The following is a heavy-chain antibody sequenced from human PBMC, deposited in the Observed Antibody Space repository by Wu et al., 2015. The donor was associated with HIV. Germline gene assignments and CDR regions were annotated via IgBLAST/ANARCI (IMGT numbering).Heavy chain of an antibody. CDR2: FEPEDGET. V-gene: IGHV1-24*01. Sequence: QVQLVQSGAEVKKPGASVKVSCKAFGYTFTSYYMHWVRQAPGQGLEWMGGFEPEDGETKYPQKFRGRVSMTEDTSTDTAYMELSSLRSEDTAVYYCATGRRWYFDLWGRGTLVTVSS. J-gene: IGHJ2*01. CDR1: GYTFTSYY. CDR3: ATGRRWYFDL.